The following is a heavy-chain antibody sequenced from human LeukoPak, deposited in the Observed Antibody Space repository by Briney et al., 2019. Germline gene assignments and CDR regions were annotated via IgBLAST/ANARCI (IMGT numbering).Heavy chain of an antibody. D-gene: IGHD3-10*01. CDR2: IKQDGGEE. J-gene: IGHJ4*02. V-gene: IGHV3-7*05. Sequence: GGSLRLSCAPSGFMFSFYWMNWVRQAPGKGLEWVAAIKQDGGEEEYVGPVRGRFIISRDNAKNSLYLQMNSLRVEDTAVYYCVRDLWGSGSYWGQGTLVTVSS. CDR1: GFMFSFYW. CDR3: VRDLWGSGSY.